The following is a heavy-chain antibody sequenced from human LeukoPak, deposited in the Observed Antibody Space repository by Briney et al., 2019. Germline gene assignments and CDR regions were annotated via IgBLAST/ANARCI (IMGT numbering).Heavy chain of an antibody. CDR3: ARGGGRRGFDY. V-gene: IGHV4-31*03. CDR2: IYDSGTT. J-gene: IGHJ4*02. Sequence: PSETLSLTCTVSGGSISDGGYDWSWIRQHPGKGLEWIGYIYDSGTTYYSPALQSRVTISVDTSDNKFSLKLKSLTAADTAVYYCARGGGRRGFDYWGQGTLVTVSS. D-gene: IGHD1-14*01. CDR1: GGSISDGGYD.